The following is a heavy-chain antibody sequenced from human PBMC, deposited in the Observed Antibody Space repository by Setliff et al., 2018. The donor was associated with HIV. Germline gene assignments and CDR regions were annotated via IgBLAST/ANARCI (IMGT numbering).Heavy chain of an antibody. Sequence: LRLSCATSGFTFTSYAIGWVRQAPGGGLEYVSAVSGNGGTTYYTDSVKGRFTISRDTSKNTFYLEMNSLRDEDTAVYYCAKAWGSGYPSFESALMFDVWGQGTLVTVSS. CDR1: GFTFTSYA. V-gene: IGHV3-23*01. J-gene: IGHJ4*02. CDR3: AKAWGSGYPSFESALMFDV. CDR2: VSGNGGTT. D-gene: IGHD3-3*01.